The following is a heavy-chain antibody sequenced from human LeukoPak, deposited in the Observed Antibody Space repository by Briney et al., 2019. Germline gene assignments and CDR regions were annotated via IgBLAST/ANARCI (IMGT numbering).Heavy chain of an antibody. CDR3: ARGGYYGSGNDFRFDP. CDR2: MHYTGST. D-gene: IGHD3-10*01. J-gene: IGHJ5*02. Sequence: SETLSLTCTVSGGSISSYYWSWIRQPPGKGLECIGYMHYTGSTNYNPSLKSRVTISVNTSKNQFSLKLSSVTAADTAVYYCARGGYYGSGNDFRFDPWGQGTLVTVSS. CDR1: GGSISSYY. V-gene: IGHV4-59*01.